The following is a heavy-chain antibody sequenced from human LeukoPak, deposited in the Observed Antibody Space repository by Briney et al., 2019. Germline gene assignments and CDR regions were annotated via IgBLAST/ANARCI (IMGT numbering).Heavy chain of an antibody. Sequence: GGSLRLSCAASGFTFSSYAMGWVRQAPGKGLEWVSAISGSGSGGSTYYADSVKGRFTISRDNSKNTLYLQMNSLRAEDTAVYYCAKSSPPPLRYWGQGTLVTVSS. CDR2: ISGSGSGGST. CDR1: GFTFSSYA. CDR3: AKSSPPPLRY. J-gene: IGHJ4*02. V-gene: IGHV3-23*01.